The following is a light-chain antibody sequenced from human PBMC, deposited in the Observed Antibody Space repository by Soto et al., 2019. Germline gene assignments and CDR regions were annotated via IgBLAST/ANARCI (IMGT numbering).Light chain of an antibody. CDR3: LLYMGSAVWV. CDR2: STN. V-gene: IGLV8-61*01. CDR1: SGSVSISHY. Sequence: QTVVTQEPSFSVSPGGTVTLTCGLSSGSVSISHYPSWYQQTPGQAPRTLIYSTNSRSSGVPDRFSGSILGNKAALTITGAQADDESEYFCLLYMGSAVWVFGGGTKLTVL. J-gene: IGLJ3*02.